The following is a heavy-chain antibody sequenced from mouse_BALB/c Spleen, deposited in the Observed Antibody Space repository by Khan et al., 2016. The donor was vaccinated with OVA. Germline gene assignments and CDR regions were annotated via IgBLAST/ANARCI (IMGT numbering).Heavy chain of an antibody. V-gene: IGHV1-5*01. CDR2: IYPGNSDS. J-gene: IGHJ3*01. D-gene: IGHD2-2*01. CDR3: TRWGYWFAY. CDR1: GYSFTSYW. Sequence: EAQLQQSGTVLARPGASVKMSCKASGYSFTSYWMHWVKQRPGQGLEWIGAIYPGNSDSNYNQKFKGKAKLTAVTSASTANMELSSLTNEDSAVYYCTRWGYWFAYWGQGTLVTVSA.